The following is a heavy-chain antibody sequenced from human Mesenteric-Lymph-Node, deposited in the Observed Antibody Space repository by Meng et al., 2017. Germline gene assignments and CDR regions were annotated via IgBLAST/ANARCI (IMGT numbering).Heavy chain of an antibody. CDR3: ARGSYYLGPGSSTPYYQYAMDV. V-gene: IGHV4-31*03. D-gene: IGHD3-10*01. CDR2: IDYSGTT. Sequence: LRLSCTVSGGSISSTNYYWNWLRQSPGKSPEWFGYIDYSGTTYYNPSLRSRVTISLDTSKTQFPLRLSPGTAANTAVYYCARGSYYLGPGSSTPYYQYAMDVWGQGTTVTVSS. CDR1: GGSISSTNYY. J-gene: IGHJ6*02.